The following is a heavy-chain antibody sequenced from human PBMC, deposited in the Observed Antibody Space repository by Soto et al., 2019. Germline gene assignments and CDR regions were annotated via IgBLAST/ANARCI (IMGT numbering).Heavy chain of an antibody. D-gene: IGHD1-26*01. J-gene: IGHJ4*02. Sequence: SGPTLVNPTPTLTVTCTFSGFSLSTSGGGVGWIRQSPGKAPEWLALISWKDEKRYSPGLKSRLTITKDTSKNQVVLTMTNLDPVDTATYFCAHRYGGNYYRWYFDSWGQGTLVTVSS. CDR2: ISWKDEK. CDR3: AHRYGGNYYRWYFDS. V-gene: IGHV2-5*01. CDR1: GFSLSTSGGG.